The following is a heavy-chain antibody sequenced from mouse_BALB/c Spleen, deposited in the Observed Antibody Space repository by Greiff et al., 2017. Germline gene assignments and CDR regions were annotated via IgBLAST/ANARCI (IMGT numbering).Heavy chain of an antibody. CDR2: IWWNDNK. CDR1: GFSLSTYGIG. V-gene: IGHV8-11*01. J-gene: IGHJ3*01. D-gene: IGHD1-1*01. Sequence: QVTLKVSGPGILQPSQTLSLTCSFSGFSLSTYGIGVGWIRQPSGKGLEWLAHIWWNDNKYYNTALKSRLTISKDTSNNQVFLKIASVDTADTATYYCARIGGSQAWFAYWGQGTLVTVSA. CDR3: ARIGGSQAWFAY.